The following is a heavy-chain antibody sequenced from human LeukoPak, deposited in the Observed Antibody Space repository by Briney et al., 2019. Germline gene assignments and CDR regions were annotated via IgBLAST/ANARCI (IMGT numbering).Heavy chain of an antibody. D-gene: IGHD5-24*01. CDR2: INHSGST. CDR1: GGPFSGYY. J-gene: IGHJ4*02. V-gene: IGHV4-34*01. Sequence: TSETLSLTCAVYGGPFSGYYWSWIRQPPGKGREWIGEINHSGSTNYHPSLKSRVTISVDTSKNQFSLKLSSVPAADTAVYYCARRSGDGYNDDFDYWGQGTLVTVSS. CDR3: ARRSGDGYNDDFDY.